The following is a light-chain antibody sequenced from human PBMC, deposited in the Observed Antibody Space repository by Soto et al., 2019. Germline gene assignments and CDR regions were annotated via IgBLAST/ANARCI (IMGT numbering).Light chain of an antibody. CDR3: QQFGNSLYT. V-gene: IGKV3-20*01. J-gene: IGKJ2*01. Sequence: EIVLTQSPGTLSLSPGERATLSCKASQSVSSSHLAWYQQKVGQPPRLLLHETSTRATGVPDRLSGSGSGTDFTLTISRLEPEDFAMYYCQQFGNSLYTFGQGTKVDIK. CDR1: QSVSSSH. CDR2: ETS.